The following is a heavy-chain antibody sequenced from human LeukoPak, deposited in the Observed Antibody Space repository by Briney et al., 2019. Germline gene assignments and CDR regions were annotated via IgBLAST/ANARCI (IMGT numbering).Heavy chain of an antibody. D-gene: IGHD5-24*01. V-gene: IGHV4-59*01. CDR1: GDSFSYFY. CDR3: ARGGMATFY. J-gene: IGHJ4*02. Sequence: SETLSLTCTVSGDSFSYFYWSWIRQPPGKGLEWIGYIYNSGSTSYNPSLRSRVTISLDTSKNQFSLKLSSVTAADTAVYYCARGGMATFYWGQGTLVTVSS. CDR2: IYNSGST.